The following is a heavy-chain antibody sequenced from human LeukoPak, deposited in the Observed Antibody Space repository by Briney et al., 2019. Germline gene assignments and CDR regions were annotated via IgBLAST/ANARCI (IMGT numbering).Heavy chain of an antibody. CDR1: GGSISSSSYY. J-gene: IGHJ3*02. D-gene: IGHD5-18*01. Sequence: KPSETLSLTCTVSGGSISSSSYYWGCIRQPPGKGLEWIGSIYYSGSTYYNPSLKSRVTISVDTSKNQFSLKLSSVTAADTAVYYCARIGYSYGPRGAFDIWGQGTMVTVSS. V-gene: IGHV4-39*01. CDR3: ARIGYSYGPRGAFDI. CDR2: IYYSGST.